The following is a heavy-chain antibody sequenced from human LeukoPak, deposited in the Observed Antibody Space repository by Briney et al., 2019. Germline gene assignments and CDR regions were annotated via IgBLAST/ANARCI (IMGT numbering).Heavy chain of an antibody. Sequence: GGSLRLSCAASGFTFSSHWMHWVCQAPGMGLVWVSRINSEGRTTDYADSVEGRFTISRDNAKNTLYLQMNSLRVEDTAMYYCAIGYCTTTTCDGVGYWGQGTLVTVSS. CDR3: AIGYCTTTTCDGVGY. CDR2: INSEGRTT. V-gene: IGHV3-74*01. D-gene: IGHD2-2*01. CDR1: GFTFSSHW. J-gene: IGHJ4*02.